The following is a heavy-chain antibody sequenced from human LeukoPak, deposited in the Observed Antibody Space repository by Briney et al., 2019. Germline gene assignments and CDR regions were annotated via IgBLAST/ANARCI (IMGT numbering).Heavy chain of an antibody. CDR2: INHSGST. CDR1: GGSISSYY. Sequence: SETLSLTCTVSGGSISSYYWSWIRQPPGKGLEWIGEINHSGSTNYNPSLKSRVTISVDTSKNQFSLKLSSVTAADTAVYYCARPYYYGSGSYLGYWGQGTLATVSS. D-gene: IGHD3-10*01. CDR3: ARPYYYGSGSYLGY. V-gene: IGHV4-34*01. J-gene: IGHJ4*02.